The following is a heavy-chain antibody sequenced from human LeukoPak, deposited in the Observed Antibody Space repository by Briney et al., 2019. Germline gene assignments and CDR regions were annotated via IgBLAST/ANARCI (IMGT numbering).Heavy chain of an antibody. CDR2: IHGGSNYI. CDR1: GCTFSSYS. V-gene: IGHV3-21*01. J-gene: IGHJ1*01. D-gene: IGHD3-3*02. Sequence: GGSLRLSCAGSGCTFSSYSMNWVRQAPGKGLEGVSSIHGGSNYIYYADSVKGRFTTSRDNARSSLYLQMESLRAEDTALYYCARGPPGISYFQYWGQGTLVTVSS. CDR3: ARGPPGISYFQY.